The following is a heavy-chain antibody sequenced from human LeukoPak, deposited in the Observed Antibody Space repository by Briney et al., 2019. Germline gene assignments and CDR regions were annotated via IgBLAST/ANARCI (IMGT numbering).Heavy chain of an antibody. D-gene: IGHD1-26*01. CDR3: ARDPYSGSYGDYYYYYMDV. CDR2: ITTSSTYI. Sequence: KSGGSLRLSCAASGFTFSSYSMHWVRQAPGKGLEWVSSITTSSTYIYYADSANGRFTISRDNAKNSLYLQMNSLRAEDTAVYYCARDPYSGSYGDYYYYYMDVWGKGTTVTISS. V-gene: IGHV3-21*01. CDR1: GFTFSSYS. J-gene: IGHJ6*03.